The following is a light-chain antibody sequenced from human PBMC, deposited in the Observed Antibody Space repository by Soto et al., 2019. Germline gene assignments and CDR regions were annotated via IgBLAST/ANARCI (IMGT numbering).Light chain of an antibody. Sequence: EIVLTQSPGTLALSPGERATLSCRASQSVDDNFLAWYQQKPGQAPSLLIYDASTRATGIPARFSGSGSGTEFTLTISSLQSEDFAVYHCEQYNNWPTFGQGTKVDIK. J-gene: IGKJ1*01. V-gene: IGKV3-15*01. CDR3: EQYNNWPT. CDR1: QSVDDN. CDR2: DAS.